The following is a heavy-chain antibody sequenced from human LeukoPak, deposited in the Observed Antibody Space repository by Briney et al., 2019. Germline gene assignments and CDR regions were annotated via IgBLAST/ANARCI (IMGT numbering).Heavy chain of an antibody. D-gene: IGHD3-10*01. J-gene: IGHJ4*02. CDR3: ARERGRGPPDY. CDR2: ISSSSSTI. Sequence: GGSLRLSCAVSGFTFSSYSMNWVRQAPGKGLEWVSYISSSSSTICYADSVKGRFTISRDNAKNSLYLQMNSLRAEDTAVYYCARERGRGPPDYWGQGTLVTVSS. CDR1: GFTFSSYS. V-gene: IGHV3-48*04.